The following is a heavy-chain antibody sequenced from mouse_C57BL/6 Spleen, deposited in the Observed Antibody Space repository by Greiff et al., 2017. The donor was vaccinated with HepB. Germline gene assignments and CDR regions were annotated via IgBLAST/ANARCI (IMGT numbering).Heavy chain of an antibody. CDR3: ARSRGYYDYDGAWFAY. Sequence: QVQLQQSGAELVKPGASVKISCKASGYAFSSYWMNWVKQRPGKGLEWIGQIYPGDGDTNYNGKFKGKATLTADKSSSTAYMQLSSLTSEDSAVYFCARSRGYYDYDGAWFAYWGQGTLVTVSA. J-gene: IGHJ3*01. V-gene: IGHV1-80*01. CDR1: GYAFSSYW. CDR2: IYPGDGDT. D-gene: IGHD2-4*01.